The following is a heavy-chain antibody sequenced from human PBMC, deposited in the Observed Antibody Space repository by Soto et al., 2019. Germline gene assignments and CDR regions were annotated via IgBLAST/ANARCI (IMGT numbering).Heavy chain of an antibody. V-gene: IGHV4-39*01. J-gene: IGHJ4*02. CDR3: PRRLPGHGSDRGY. D-gene: IGHD2-21*02. CDR1: GGSITSDYF. Sequence: ETLSLTCTVSGGSITSDYFWVGIRQPPGKGLEWIGSLYHSGSTHYIPSLRRRATMSIDTSQNQFSLRLRSVTAADTGVYYCPRRLPGHGSDRGYCGQGTRVTASS. CDR2: LYHSGST.